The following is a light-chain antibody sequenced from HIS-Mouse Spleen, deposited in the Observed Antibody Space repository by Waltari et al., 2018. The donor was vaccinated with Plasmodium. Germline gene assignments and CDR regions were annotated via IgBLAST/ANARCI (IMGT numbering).Light chain of an antibody. CDR2: EGS. V-gene: IGLV2-23*01. J-gene: IGLJ2*01. Sequence: QSALTQPASVSGSPGQSITISCTGPSTDVGSYNLVSSYQQHPGKAPKLMIYEGSKRPSGVSNRFSGSKSGNTASLTISGLQAEDEADYYCCSYAGSSTHVVFGGGTKLTVL. CDR3: CSYAGSSTHVV. CDR1: STDVGSYNL.